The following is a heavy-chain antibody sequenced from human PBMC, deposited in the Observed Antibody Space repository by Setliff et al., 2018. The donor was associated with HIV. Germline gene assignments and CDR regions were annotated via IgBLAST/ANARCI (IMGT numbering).Heavy chain of an antibody. CDR1: GGSLSGYY. CDR3: AREGGQGYSGSGSFYHRNFDL. Sequence: KLRETLSLTCAVYGGSLSGYYWSWVRQSPGRGLEWIGEINQSGNTNFNPSLKSRLIISVDTSKSQFSLKLTSVTAADTALYYCAREGGQGYSGSGSFYHRNFDLWGRGTLVTVSS. V-gene: IGHV4-34*01. J-gene: IGHJ2*01. D-gene: IGHD3-10*01. CDR2: INQSGNT.